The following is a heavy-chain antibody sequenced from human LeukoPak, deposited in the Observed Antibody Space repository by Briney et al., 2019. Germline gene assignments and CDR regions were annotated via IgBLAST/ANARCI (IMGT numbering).Heavy chain of an antibody. Sequence: ASVKVSCKASGYTFTSYDINWVRQATGQGLEWMGWMNPNSGNTGYAQKFQGRVTMTRNTSIGTAYMELSSLRSEDTAVYYCARARSHGWFGELLGKQSLYYFDYWGQGTLVTVSS. CDR2: MNPNSGNT. CDR1: GYTFTSYD. V-gene: IGHV1-8*01. D-gene: IGHD3-10*01. CDR3: ARARSHGWFGELLGKQSLYYFDY. J-gene: IGHJ4*02.